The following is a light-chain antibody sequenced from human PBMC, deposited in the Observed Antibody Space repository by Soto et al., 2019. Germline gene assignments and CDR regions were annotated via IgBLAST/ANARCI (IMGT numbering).Light chain of an antibody. J-gene: IGKJ2*01. CDR1: QSVGND. V-gene: IGKV3-15*01. CDR2: GAS. CDR3: QQYDDWPPYT. Sequence: DIVMTQSPATLSLSPGETATLSCRASQSVGNDLAWYQQKPGQAPRLLIYGASTRATGVPGRFDGSGSGTQFTLTISSLQSEDFAVYYCQQYDDWPPYTFGQGTKLEIK.